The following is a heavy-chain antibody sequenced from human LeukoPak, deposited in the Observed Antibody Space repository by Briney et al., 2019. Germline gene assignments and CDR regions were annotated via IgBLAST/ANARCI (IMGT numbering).Heavy chain of an antibody. Sequence: AGGSLRLSCAASGFTFSSYEMHWVRQAPGKGLEWVSYISSSSSTIYYADSVKGRFTISRDNAKNSLYLQMNSLRAEDTAVYYCAELGITMIGGVWGKGTTVTISS. CDR1: GFTFSSYE. CDR3: AELGITMIGGV. D-gene: IGHD3-10*02. CDR2: ISSSSSTI. J-gene: IGHJ6*04. V-gene: IGHV3-48*03.